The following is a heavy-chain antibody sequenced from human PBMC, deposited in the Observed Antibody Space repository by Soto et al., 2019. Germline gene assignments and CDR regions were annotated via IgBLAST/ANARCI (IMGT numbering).Heavy chain of an antibody. CDR2: IIPIFGTA. J-gene: IGHJ6*02. D-gene: IGHD3-10*01. Sequence: SVKVSCKASGGTFSSYAISWVRQAPGQGLEWMGGIIPIFGTANYAQKFQGRVTITADESTSTAYMELSSLRSEDTAVYYCARELDYYYGSGSSYGMDIWGQGTTVTVSS. CDR3: ARELDYYYGSGSSYGMDI. V-gene: IGHV1-69*13. CDR1: GGTFSSYA.